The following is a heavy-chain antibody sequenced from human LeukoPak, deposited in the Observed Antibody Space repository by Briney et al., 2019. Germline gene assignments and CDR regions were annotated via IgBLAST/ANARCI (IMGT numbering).Heavy chain of an antibody. J-gene: IGHJ1*01. CDR3: ARILSSSWYEYFHH. CDR2: IIPISGTA. D-gene: IGHD6-19*01. V-gene: IGHV1-69*13. CDR1: GGTFSNYA. Sequence: ASVKVSCKASGGTFSNYAISWVRQAPGQGLEWMGAIIPISGTANYAQKFQGRVTITADESTSTAYMELSSLRSEDTAVYYCARILSSSWYEYFHHWGQGTLDTVSS.